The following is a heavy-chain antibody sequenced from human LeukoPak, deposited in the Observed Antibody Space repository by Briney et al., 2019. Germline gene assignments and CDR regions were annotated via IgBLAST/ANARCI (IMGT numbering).Heavy chain of an antibody. V-gene: IGHV1-18*01. D-gene: IGHD6-13*01. CDR2: ISAYNGNT. J-gene: IGHJ4*02. CDR1: SYTFTSYG. CDR3: ARGGEVAAAGPRTFFDY. Sequence: ASVKVSCKASSYTFTSYGISWVRQAPGQGLEWMGWISAYNGNTNYAQKLQGRVTMTTDTSTSTAYMELRSLRSDDTAVYYCARGGEVAAAGPRTFFDYWGQGTLVTVSS.